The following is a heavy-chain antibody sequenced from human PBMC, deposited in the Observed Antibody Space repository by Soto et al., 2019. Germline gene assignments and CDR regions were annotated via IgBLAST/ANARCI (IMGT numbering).Heavy chain of an antibody. D-gene: IGHD6-13*01. Sequence: SVKVSCKASGGTFSSYAISWVRQAPGQGLEWMGGIIPIFGTANYAQKFQGRVTITADKSTSTAYMELSSLRSEDTAVYYCARDNDSPTPGYSSSYGMDVWGPGTTVTV. CDR3: ARDNDSPTPGYSSSYGMDV. CDR2: IIPIFGTA. J-gene: IGHJ6*02. V-gene: IGHV1-69*06. CDR1: GGTFSSYA.